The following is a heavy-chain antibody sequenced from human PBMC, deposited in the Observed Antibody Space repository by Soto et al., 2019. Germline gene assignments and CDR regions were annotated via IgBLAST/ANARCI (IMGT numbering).Heavy chain of an antibody. J-gene: IGHJ4*02. D-gene: IGHD3-22*01. CDR1: GGTFSSYA. CDR2: IIPIFGTA. Sequence: QVQLVQSGAEVKKPGSSVKVSCKASGGTFSSYAISWVRQAPGQGLEWMGGIIPIFGTANYAQKFQGRVTITADESTSTGYMEVSRLRSEDTAVYYCASLGKDYYDSSGYYDYWGQGTLVTVSS. V-gene: IGHV1-69*01. CDR3: ASLGKDYYDSSGYYDY.